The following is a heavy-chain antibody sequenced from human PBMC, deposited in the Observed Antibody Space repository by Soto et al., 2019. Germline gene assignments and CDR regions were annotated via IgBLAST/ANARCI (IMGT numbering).Heavy chain of an antibody. V-gene: IGHV2-70*01. CDR3: ARTVGRPGHYDSYDCYGMDV. CDR1: GFSLSTSGMC. Sequence: SGPTLVNPTQTLTLTCTFSGFSLSTSGMCVSWMRQPPGEALEWLAVIDWDDEKYYSTSLKTRLTISKDTSKNQVVLILTNTDPVDTATYYCARTVGRPGHYDSYDCYGMDVWGQGATVTVSS. D-gene: IGHD3-10*01. CDR2: IDWDDEK. J-gene: IGHJ6*02.